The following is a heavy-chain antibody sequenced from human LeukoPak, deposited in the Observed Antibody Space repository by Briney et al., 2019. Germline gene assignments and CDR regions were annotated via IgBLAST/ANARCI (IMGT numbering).Heavy chain of an antibody. J-gene: IGHJ4*02. CDR3: GKEMTSMVTVEY. CDR2: ISGSGGKT. V-gene: IGHV3-23*01. CDR1: GFTFSTSA. Sequence: GGSLRLSCVASGFTFSTSAMSWVRQAPGEGLEWVSAISGSGGKTYYADSVKGRFTISRDNSQNTLYLYMNSLRADDTAVYYCGKEMTSMVTVEYWGQGTLVTVSS. D-gene: IGHD5-18*01.